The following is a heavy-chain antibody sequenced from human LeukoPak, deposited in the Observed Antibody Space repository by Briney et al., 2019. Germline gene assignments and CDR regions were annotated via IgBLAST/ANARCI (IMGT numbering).Heavy chain of an antibody. J-gene: IGHJ6*03. CDR2: ISAYNGNT. D-gene: IGHD6-19*01. CDR3: ARDSSGWYYYYYYMDV. Sequence: ASVKVSCKASSYTFTNYAFTWVGQAPGQGLEWVGWISAYNGNTNYAQKLQGRVTMTTDTSTSTAYMELRSLRSDDTAVYYCARDSSGWYYYYYYMDVWGKGTTVTVSS. CDR1: SYTFTNYA. V-gene: IGHV1-18*01.